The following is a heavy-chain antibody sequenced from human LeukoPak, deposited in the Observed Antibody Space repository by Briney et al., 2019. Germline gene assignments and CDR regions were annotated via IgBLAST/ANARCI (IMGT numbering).Heavy chain of an antibody. CDR3: ARGPIYLWIYYGMDV. D-gene: IGHD3-9*01. J-gene: IGHJ6*02. CDR2: IRSEAYGQTT. CDR1: GFSFGDHA. Sequence: SLRLSCTASGFSFGDHAMTRVRQAPGKGLKWVSFIRSEAYGQTTEYAASVKDRFTISRDNSKGIVYLQMNSLKTEDTAKYYCARGPIYLWIYYGMDVWGQGTTVIVSS. V-gene: IGHV3-49*04.